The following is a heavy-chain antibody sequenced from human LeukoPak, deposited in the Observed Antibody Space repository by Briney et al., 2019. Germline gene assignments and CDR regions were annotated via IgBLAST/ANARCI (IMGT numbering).Heavy chain of an antibody. J-gene: IGHJ4*02. CDR3: AKDSSGYLDFDY. D-gene: IGHD3-22*01. CDR2: ISWNSGSI. V-gene: IGHV3-9*01. CDR1: GFTFDDYA. Sequence: GGSLRLSCAASGFTFDDYAMHWVRQAPGKGLEWVSGISWNSGSIGYADSVKGRFTISRDNAKNSLYLQMNSLRAEDTALYYCAKDSSGYLDFDYWGQGTLVTVSS.